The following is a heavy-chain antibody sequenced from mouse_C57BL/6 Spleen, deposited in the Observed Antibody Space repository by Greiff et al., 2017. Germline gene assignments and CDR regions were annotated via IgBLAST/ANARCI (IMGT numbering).Heavy chain of an antibody. Sequence: QVQLQQPGAELVKPGASVKMSCKASGYTFTSYWITWVKQRPGQGLEWIGDIYPGSGSTNYNEKFKSKATLTVDTSSSTAYMQLSSLTSEDSAVYYCARDSNYDQGWFAYWGQGTLVTVSA. D-gene: IGHD2-5*01. V-gene: IGHV1-55*01. CDR2: IYPGSGST. CDR3: ARDSNYDQGWFAY. J-gene: IGHJ3*01. CDR1: GYTFTSYW.